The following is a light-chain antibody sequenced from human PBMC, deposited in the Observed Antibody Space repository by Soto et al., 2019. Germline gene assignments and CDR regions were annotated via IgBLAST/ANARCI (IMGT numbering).Light chain of an antibody. V-gene: IGKV1-39*01. CDR2: AAS. CDR3: QQRSTAPFT. J-gene: IGKJ3*01. CDR1: QNINTY. Sequence: DIQMTQSPSSLSASVGDRVTITCRASQNINTYLNWYQQKPGKAPKLLIFAASSLQSGVPSRFSGSRSRTDFTLTISSLQPEDFATYYCQQRSTAPFTFGPGTKVDIK.